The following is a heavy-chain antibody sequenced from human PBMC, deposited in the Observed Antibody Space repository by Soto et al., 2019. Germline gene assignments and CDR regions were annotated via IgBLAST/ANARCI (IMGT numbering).Heavy chain of an antibody. CDR3: AKPLDYNRIEAAVPFFDY. CDR2: ISGSGGST. Sequence: GGSLRLSCAASGFTFSNYAMSWVRQAPGKGLEWVSAISGSGGSTYYADSVKGRFTISRDNSKNTLYLQMNSLRAEDTAVYYCAKPLDYNRIEAAVPFFDYWGQGTLVTVSS. CDR1: GFTFSNYA. D-gene: IGHD6-13*01. V-gene: IGHV3-23*01. J-gene: IGHJ4*02.